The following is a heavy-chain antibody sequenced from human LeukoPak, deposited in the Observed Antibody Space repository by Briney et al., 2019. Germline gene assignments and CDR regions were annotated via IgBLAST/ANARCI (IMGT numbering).Heavy chain of an antibody. Sequence: GGSLRLSCAASGFTFSDYYMSWIRQAPGKGLEWVSHISSSGSIIYYADSVKGRFTISRDNAKNSLYLQMNSLRAEDTAVYYCARRNSYYYYLDVWGKRTTVTISS. CDR1: GFTFSDYY. V-gene: IGHV3-11*01. CDR2: ISSSGSII. CDR3: ARRNSYYYYLDV. J-gene: IGHJ6*03.